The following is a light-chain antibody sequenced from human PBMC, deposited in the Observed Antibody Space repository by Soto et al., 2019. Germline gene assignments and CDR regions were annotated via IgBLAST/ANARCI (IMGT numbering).Light chain of an antibody. CDR1: SSDIGAYTL. CDR2: EVS. CDR3: CSYTSSTTPL. J-gene: IGLJ2*01. Sequence: QSALTQPASVSGSPGQSITISCTGTSSDIGAYTLVSWYQQYPGKAPRLIIYEVSKRPSGISNRFSGSKSGNTASLTISGLQAEDEADYYCCSYTSSTTPLFGGGTKLTVL. V-gene: IGLV2-14*02.